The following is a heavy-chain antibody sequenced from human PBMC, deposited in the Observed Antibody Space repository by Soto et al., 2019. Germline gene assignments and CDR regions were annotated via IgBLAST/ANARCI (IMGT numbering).Heavy chain of an antibody. V-gene: IGHV3-30-3*01. CDR3: ARQPYRYYGGNSRWFDP. J-gene: IGHJ5*02. D-gene: IGHD4-17*01. Sequence: QVQLVESGGGVVQPGRSLRLSCAASGFTFSSYAMHWVRQAPGKGLEWVAVISYDGSNKYYADSVKGRFTISRYNSKNTLYLQMNSLRAEDTAVYYCARQPYRYYGGNSRWFDPWGQGTLVTVSS. CDR1: GFTFSSYA. CDR2: ISYDGSNK.